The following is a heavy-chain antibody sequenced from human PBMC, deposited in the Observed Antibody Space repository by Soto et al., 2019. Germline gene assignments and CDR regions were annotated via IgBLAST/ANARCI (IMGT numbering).Heavy chain of an antibody. D-gene: IGHD1-1*01. CDR3: ARAGFWNLDS. Sequence: GGSLRLSCSASGFTFSSYAMHWVRQAPGKGLEYVSAISSNGGSTYYADSVKGRFTISRDNSKNTLYLQMSSLRAEDTAVYYCARAGFWNLDSWGQGTPVTVSS. CDR1: GFTFSSYA. V-gene: IGHV3-64D*06. J-gene: IGHJ4*02. CDR2: ISSNGGST.